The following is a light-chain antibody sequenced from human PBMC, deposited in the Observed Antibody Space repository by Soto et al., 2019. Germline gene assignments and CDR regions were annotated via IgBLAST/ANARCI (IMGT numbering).Light chain of an antibody. J-gene: IGLJ1*01. V-gene: IGLV2-14*01. Sequence: QSALTQPASVSGSPGQSITISCTGTSSDVGGYNYVSWYQQHPGKAPKFIIYDVINRPSGDSTRFSGSRSGNTASLTISGLQAEDEADYYCNSYTTSNTRQIVVGTGTKLTVL. CDR3: NSYTTSNTRQIV. CDR2: DVI. CDR1: SSDVGGYNY.